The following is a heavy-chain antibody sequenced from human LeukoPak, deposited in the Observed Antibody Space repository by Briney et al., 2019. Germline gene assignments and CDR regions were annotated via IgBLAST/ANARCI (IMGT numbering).Heavy chain of an antibody. CDR1: GYTFTAYY. J-gene: IGHJ4*02. V-gene: IGHV1-2*02. Sequence: ASVKVSCKTSGYTFTAYYINWVRQAPGQGLEWLGWINPNSGGTNYAQKFQGRVTMTRDTSISTAYMELSRLRSDDTAVYYCARDRVVVPAAFDYWGQGTLVTVSS. D-gene: IGHD2-2*01. CDR3: ARDRVVVPAAFDY. CDR2: INPNSGGT.